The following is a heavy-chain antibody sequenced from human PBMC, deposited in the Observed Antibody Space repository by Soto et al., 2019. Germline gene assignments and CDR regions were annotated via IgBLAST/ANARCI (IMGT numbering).Heavy chain of an antibody. CDR1: SGSISSSNW. V-gene: IGHV4-4*02. CDR2: IYHSGST. CDR3: ARVGVGGAVAGPIAY. D-gene: IGHD6-19*01. Sequence: PSETLSLTCAVSSGSISSSNWWSWVRQPPGKGLEWIGEIYHSGSTNYNPSLKSRVTISVDKSKNQFSLKLSSVTAADTAVYYCARVGVGGAVAGPIAYWGQGTLVTVS. J-gene: IGHJ4*02.